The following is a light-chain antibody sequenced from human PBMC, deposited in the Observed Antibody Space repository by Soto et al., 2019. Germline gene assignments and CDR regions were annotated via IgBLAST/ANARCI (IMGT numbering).Light chain of an antibody. CDR2: GAS. V-gene: IGKV3-20*01. CDR3: QQYGSSQS. J-gene: IGKJ1*01. Sequence: EIVLTQSPGTLSLSPGERATLSCRASQSVSSSYLAWYQQKPGQAPRLRIYGASSMATGIPDRFSGSGSGTDFTLTISRLEPEDYAVYYCQQYGSSQSFGQGTKGEIK. CDR1: QSVSSSY.